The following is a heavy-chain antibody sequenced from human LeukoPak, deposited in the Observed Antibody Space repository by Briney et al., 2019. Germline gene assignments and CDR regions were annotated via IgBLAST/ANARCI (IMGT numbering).Heavy chain of an antibody. CDR3: AGDYGVETFDY. CDR1: GFTFSDCY. V-gene: IGHV3-11*01. CDR2: ISSSGSTI. Sequence: GGSLRLSCAASGFTFSDCYMSWIRQAPGKGLEWVSYISSSGSTIYYADSVKGRFTISRDNAKNSLYLQMNSLRAEDTAVYYCAGDYGVETFDYWGQGTLVTVSS. J-gene: IGHJ4*02. D-gene: IGHD4-17*01.